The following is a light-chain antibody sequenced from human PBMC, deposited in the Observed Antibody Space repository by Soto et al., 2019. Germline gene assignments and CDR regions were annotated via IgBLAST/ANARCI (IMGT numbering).Light chain of an antibody. CDR2: WAS. J-gene: IGKJ1*01. CDR3: QHYYSPLRT. V-gene: IGKV4-1*01. CDR1: QSVLYSSNNKNY. Sequence: DIVMTQSPDSLAVSLGERATINCKSSQSVLYSSNNKNYLAWYQHKPGQPPKLLIYWASTRESGVPDRFSGSGSGTDFTLTISSLQAEDVAVYYCQHYYSPLRTFGQGTKVEIK.